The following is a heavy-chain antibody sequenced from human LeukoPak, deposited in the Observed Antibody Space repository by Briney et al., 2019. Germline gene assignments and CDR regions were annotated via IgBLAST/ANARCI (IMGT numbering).Heavy chain of an antibody. J-gene: IGHJ5*02. CDR1: GFTFSSYG. V-gene: IGHV3-30*02. CDR3: AKRSVPGIAAAGTRDNHWFDP. Sequence: GGSLRLSCAASGFTFSSYGMHWVRQAPGKGLEWVAFIRYDGSNKYYADSVKGRFTISRDNSKNTLYLQMNSLRAEDTAVYYCAKRSVPGIAAAGTRDNHWFDPWGQGTLVTVSS. D-gene: IGHD6-13*01. CDR2: IRYDGSNK.